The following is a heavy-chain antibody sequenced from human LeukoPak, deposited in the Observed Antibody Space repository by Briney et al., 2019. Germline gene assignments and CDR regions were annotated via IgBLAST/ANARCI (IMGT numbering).Heavy chain of an antibody. CDR1: GYTFTSYY. V-gene: IGHV1-46*01. D-gene: IGHD3-22*01. Sequence: GASVKVSCKASGYTFTSYYMHWVRQAPGQGLEWTGIINPSGGSTSYAQKFQGRVTMTRDMSTSTVYMELSSLRSEDTAVYYCACHSSGYYYYFDYWGQGTLVTVSS. CDR3: ACHSSGYYYYFDY. CDR2: INPSGGST. J-gene: IGHJ4*02.